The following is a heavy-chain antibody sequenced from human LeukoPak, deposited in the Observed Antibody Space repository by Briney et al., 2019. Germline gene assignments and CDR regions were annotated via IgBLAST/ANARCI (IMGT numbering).Heavy chain of an antibody. Sequence: SETLSLTCTVSGGSISSSSYYWGWIRQPPGKGLEWTGSIYYSGSTYYNPSLKSRVTISVDTSKNQFSLKLSSVTAADTAVYYCARRLAAAAGRWFDPWGQGTLVTVSS. J-gene: IGHJ5*02. CDR3: ARRLAAAAGRWFDP. D-gene: IGHD6-13*01. CDR2: IYYSGST. V-gene: IGHV4-39*01. CDR1: GGSISSSSYY.